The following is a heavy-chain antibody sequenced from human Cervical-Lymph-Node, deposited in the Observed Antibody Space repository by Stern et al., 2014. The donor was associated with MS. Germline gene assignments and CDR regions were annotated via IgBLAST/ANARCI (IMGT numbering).Heavy chain of an antibody. D-gene: IGHD3-10*01. Sequence: DQLVESGAEVKKPGASVKVSCKASGYSFTYYGINWVRQAPGQGLEWMGWVSGDSGNTNSAQKFQGRVTMTTDTSTSTAHMELRSLRSDDTAVYYCARGGRGGNYYYYYGMDVWGQGTTVTVSS. V-gene: IGHV1-18*01. CDR2: VSGDSGNT. CDR3: ARGGRGGNYYYYYGMDV. J-gene: IGHJ6*02. CDR1: GYSFTYYG.